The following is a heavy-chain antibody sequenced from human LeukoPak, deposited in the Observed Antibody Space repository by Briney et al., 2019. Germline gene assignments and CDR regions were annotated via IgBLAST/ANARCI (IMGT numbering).Heavy chain of an antibody. Sequence: PGRSLRLSCAASGFTFDDYAMHWVRQAPGKGLEWVSGISWNSGSIGYADSVKGRFTISRDNAKNTLYLQMNSLRAEDTAVYYCARDFGRYRYYFDRWGQGTLVTVSS. V-gene: IGHV3-9*01. D-gene: IGHD3-9*01. J-gene: IGHJ4*02. CDR1: GFTFDDYA. CDR3: ARDFGRYRYYFDR. CDR2: ISWNSGSI.